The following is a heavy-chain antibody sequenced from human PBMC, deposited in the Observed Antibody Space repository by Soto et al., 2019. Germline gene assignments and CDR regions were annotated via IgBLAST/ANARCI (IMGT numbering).Heavy chain of an antibody. D-gene: IGHD3-10*01. J-gene: IGHJ4*02. CDR3: ARGRDGDY. CDR2: ISAHNGNT. Sequence: QVHLVQSGAEVKKPGASVKVSCKASGYTFTSYGITWVRQAPGQGLEWMGWISAHNGNTDYAQKPQGRGIVTRDPSPSTAYQELRNLISDGQAVYYCARGRDGDYWGQGALVTVSS. V-gene: IGHV1-18*01. CDR1: GYTFTSYG.